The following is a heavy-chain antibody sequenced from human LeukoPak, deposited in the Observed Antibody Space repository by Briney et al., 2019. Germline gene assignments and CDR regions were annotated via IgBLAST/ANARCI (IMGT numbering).Heavy chain of an antibody. V-gene: IGHV3-23*01. Sequence: GGSLRLSCAASGFTLRGYAMSWVRQAPGKGLEWVSAISGSGGSTYYADSVKGWFTISRDNSKNTLYLQMNSLRAEDTAVYYCAKAIIYGDLIQHNAFDIWGQGTMVTVSS. D-gene: IGHD4-17*01. CDR1: GFTLRGYA. J-gene: IGHJ3*02. CDR3: AKAIIYGDLIQHNAFDI. CDR2: ISGSGGST.